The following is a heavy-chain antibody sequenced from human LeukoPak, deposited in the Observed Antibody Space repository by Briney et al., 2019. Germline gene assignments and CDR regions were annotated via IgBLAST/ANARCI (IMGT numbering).Heavy chain of an antibody. CDR1: AFTFSTYW. CDR2: IKQDGSEK. J-gene: IGHJ4*02. Sequence: GGSLRLSCAASAFTFSTYWMSWVRQAPGKGLEWVANIKQDGSEKYYVDSVKGRFTISRDNAKNSLSLQMNSLRAEDTAVYYCARANDILTGPFDYWGQGTLVTVSS. D-gene: IGHD3-9*01. V-gene: IGHV3-7*01. CDR3: ARANDILTGPFDY.